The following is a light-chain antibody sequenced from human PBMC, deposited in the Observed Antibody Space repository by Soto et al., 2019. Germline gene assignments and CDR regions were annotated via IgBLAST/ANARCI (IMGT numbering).Light chain of an antibody. Sequence: EIVLTQSPGTLSLSPGERATLSCRASQSVSSSYLAWYQQKPGQAPRLLIYGASSRATGIPDRFSGSGSGTDFTITISRLEPEDFAVYDCQQYGSSPPITCGQGTRLEIK. CDR1: QSVSSSY. V-gene: IGKV3-20*01. CDR2: GAS. CDR3: QQYGSSPPIT. J-gene: IGKJ5*01.